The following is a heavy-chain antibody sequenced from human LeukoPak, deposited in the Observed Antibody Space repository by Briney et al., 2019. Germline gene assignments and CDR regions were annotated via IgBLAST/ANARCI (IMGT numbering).Heavy chain of an antibody. J-gene: IGHJ1*01. CDR3: ARDSLPRVFLPGGYFQH. CDR1: GFTFSDYA. D-gene: IGHD3-10*01. V-gene: IGHV3-30-3*01. Sequence: GGSLRLSCAAPGFTFSDYAMHWVRQAPDKGLEWVAVISYDGSNKYYADSVKGRFTISRDNSKNTLYLQMNSLRAEDTAVYYCARDSLPRVFLPGGYFQHWGQGTLVTVSS. CDR2: ISYDGSNK.